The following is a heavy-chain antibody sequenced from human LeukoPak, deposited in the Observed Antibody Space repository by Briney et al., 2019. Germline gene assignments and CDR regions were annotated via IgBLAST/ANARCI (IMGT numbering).Heavy chain of an antibody. J-gene: IGHJ4*02. CDR3: EKDLPYYASGSNLHFDY. Sequence: PGGSLRLSCAASGFTFSSYAMSWVRQAPGKGLEWVSAISGSGGSTYYADSVKGRCTLSRDKSNNTRYLQMNSLRAEDTAVYYSEKDLPYYASGSNLHFDYWGQGTLVTVSS. D-gene: IGHD3-10*01. CDR2: ISGSGGST. CDR1: GFTFSSYA. V-gene: IGHV3-23*01.